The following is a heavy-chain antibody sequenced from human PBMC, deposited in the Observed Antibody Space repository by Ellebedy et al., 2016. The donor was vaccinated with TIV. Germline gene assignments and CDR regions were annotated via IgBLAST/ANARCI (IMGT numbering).Heavy chain of an antibody. CDR1: GFTFSGYG. CDR3: AKDGAVRGVHDAFDI. V-gene: IGHV3-23*01. D-gene: IGHD3-10*01. CDR2: ISGSGGST. J-gene: IGHJ3*02. Sequence: GESLKISXAASGFTFSGYGMSWVCQAPGKGLEWVSGISGSGGSTYYADSVKGRFTISRDNSKNTLYLQMNSLRAEDTAVYYCAKDGAVRGVHDAFDIWGQGTMVTVSS.